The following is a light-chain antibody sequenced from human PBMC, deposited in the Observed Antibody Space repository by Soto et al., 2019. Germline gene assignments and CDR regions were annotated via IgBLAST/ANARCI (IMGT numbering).Light chain of an antibody. CDR3: QQYNSYSLT. CDR2: KAS. V-gene: IGKV1-5*03. J-gene: IGKJ4*01. Sequence: DIQMTQSPSTLSASVGDRVTITCRASQSISSWLAWYQQKPGKAPKLLIYKASSLESGVPSRFSGSGSGTEFTLTISSLQPDDFATYYCQQYNSYSLTFGGRTKVDIK. CDR1: QSISSW.